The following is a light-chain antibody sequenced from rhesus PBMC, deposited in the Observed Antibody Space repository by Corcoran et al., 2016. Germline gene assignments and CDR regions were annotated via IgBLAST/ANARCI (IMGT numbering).Light chain of an antibody. V-gene: IGLV2-13*03. Sequence: QAAPTQSPSVSGSPGQSVTISCTGTSSDIGGYNRVSWYQQHPGKAPKLMIYEVSKRPSGVSHRFSGSKSGTTASLTISGLQAEGESEYYCSSYAISITFIFAAGTRLTFL. CDR3: SSYAISITFI. CDR1: SSDIGGYNR. CDR2: EVS. J-gene: IGLJ1*01.